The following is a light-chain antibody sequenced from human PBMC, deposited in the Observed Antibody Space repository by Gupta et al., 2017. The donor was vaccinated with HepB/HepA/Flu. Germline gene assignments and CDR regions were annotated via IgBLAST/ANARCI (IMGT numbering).Light chain of an antibody. Sequence: DIVMTQSPLSLPVTPGESASISCRSSQSLLQSSGNNYLDWFVQKPGQSPQLLIYLGSNRASGVPDRFSGSGSGTDFTLKINRVEAEDVGVYYCMENLQAPFTFGPGTKVDVK. CDR2: LGS. J-gene: IGKJ3*01. CDR1: QSLLQSSGNNY. V-gene: IGKV2-28*01. CDR3: MENLQAPFT.